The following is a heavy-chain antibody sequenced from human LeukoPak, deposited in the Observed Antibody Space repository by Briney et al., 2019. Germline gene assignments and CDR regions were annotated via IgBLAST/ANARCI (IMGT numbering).Heavy chain of an antibody. J-gene: IGHJ3*02. CDR3: AGPANVYGDNDNAFDI. D-gene: IGHD4-17*01. Sequence: SETLSLTCAVSGYSVSSGFYWSWVRQPPGKGLEWIGSLYHTGTPYYNPSLDGRVTISLITSKNQISLTLSSVTAADTAVYYCAGPANVYGDNDNAFDIWGQGTVVTVSS. CDR2: LYHTGTP. V-gene: IGHV4-38-2*01. CDR1: GYSVSSGFY.